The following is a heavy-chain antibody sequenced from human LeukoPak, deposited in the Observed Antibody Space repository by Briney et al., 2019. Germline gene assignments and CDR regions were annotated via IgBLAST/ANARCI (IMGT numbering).Heavy chain of an antibody. CDR1: GFTFSSYS. Sequence: GGSLRLSCAASGFTFSSYSMNWVRQAPGKGLEWVSSISGSSSYIYYADSVKGRFTISRDNAKNSLYLQMNSLRAEDTAVYYCARDPDPFGVVIIEKDDYWGQGTLVTVSS. V-gene: IGHV3-21*01. CDR3: ARDPDPFGVVIIEKDDY. J-gene: IGHJ4*02. D-gene: IGHD3-3*01. CDR2: ISGSSSYI.